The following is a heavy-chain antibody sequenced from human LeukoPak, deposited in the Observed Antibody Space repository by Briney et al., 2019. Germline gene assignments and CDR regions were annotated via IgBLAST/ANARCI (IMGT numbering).Heavy chain of an antibody. CDR3: AREPIGIVGPRRWDY. CDR1: GYTFTSYG. Sequence: GASVKVSCKASGYTFTSYGISWVRQAPGQGLEWMGWISAYNGNTNYAQKLQGRVTMTTDTSTSTAYMELRSLRSDDTAVYYCAREPIGIVGPRRWDYWGQGTLVTVSS. V-gene: IGHV1-18*01. D-gene: IGHD1-26*01. CDR2: ISAYNGNT. J-gene: IGHJ4*02.